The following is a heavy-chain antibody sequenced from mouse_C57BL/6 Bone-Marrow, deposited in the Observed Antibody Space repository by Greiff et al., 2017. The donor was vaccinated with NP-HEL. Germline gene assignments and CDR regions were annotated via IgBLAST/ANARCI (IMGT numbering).Heavy chain of an antibody. J-gene: IGHJ3*01. CDR3: ASPFYDGYYRFAY. V-gene: IGHV1-81*01. CDR1: GYTFTSYG. D-gene: IGHD2-3*01. CDR2: IYPRSGNT. Sequence: QVQLQQSGAELARPGASVKLSCKASGYTFTSYGISWVKQRTGQGLEWIGEIYPRSGNTYYNEKFKGKATLTADKSSSTAYMELRSLTSEDSAVYFCASPFYDGYYRFAYWGQGTLVTVSA.